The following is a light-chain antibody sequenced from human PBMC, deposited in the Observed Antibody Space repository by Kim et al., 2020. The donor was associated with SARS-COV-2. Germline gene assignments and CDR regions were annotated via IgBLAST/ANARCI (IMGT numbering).Light chain of an antibody. CDR1: QSVLYSSNNKNY. CDR3: QQYYTTPLT. CDR2: WAS. Sequence: DIVMTQSPDSLAVSLGERATINCKSGQSVLYSSNNKNYLAWYQQKPGQPPKLLIYWASTRESGVPDRFSGSGSGTDFTLTISSLQAEDVAVYYCQQYYTTPLTFGGGTKVYIK. V-gene: IGKV4-1*01. J-gene: IGKJ4*01.